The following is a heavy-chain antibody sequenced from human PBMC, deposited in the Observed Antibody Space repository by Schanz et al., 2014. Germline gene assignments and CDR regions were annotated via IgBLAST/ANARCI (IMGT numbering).Heavy chain of an antibody. Sequence: QVQLVQSGADVKKPGASVKVSCKASGYTFTSYGITWVRQAPGQGLEWIGWISTSIGNTNYAQKLQGRVTMTTDTSTNTAYMELRSLTSDDTAVYYCARFNSGSHSPPYYYYGMDVWGQGTTVTVSS. J-gene: IGHJ6*02. V-gene: IGHV1-18*01. CDR1: GYTFTSYG. CDR2: ISTSIGNT. D-gene: IGHD1-26*01. CDR3: ARFNSGSHSPPYYYYGMDV.